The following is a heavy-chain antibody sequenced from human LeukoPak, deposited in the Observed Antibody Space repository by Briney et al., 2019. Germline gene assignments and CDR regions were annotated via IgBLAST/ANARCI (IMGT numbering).Heavy chain of an antibody. D-gene: IGHD6-25*01. V-gene: IGHV1-2*02. CDR3: VTLLSNAAFDY. CDR1: GYTFTGYY. CDR2: INPNSGGT. Sequence: GASVKVSCKASGYTFTGYYMHWVRQAPGQGLEWMGWINPNSGGTNYAQKFQGRVTMTRDTSISTAYMELSRLRSDDTAVYYCVTLLSNAAFDYWGQGTLVADSS. J-gene: IGHJ4*02.